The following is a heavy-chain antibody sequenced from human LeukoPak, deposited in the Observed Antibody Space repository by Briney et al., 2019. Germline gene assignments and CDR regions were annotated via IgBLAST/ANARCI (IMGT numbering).Heavy chain of an antibody. CDR1: GGSISSGGYY. CDR3: AGNPRRLWFGELLSFYYYYGMDV. Sequence: SQTLSLTCTVSGGSISSGGYYWSWIRQPPGKGLEWIGEINHSGSTNYNPSLKSRVTISVDTSKNQFSLKLSSVTAADTAVYYCAGNPRRLWFGELLSFYYYYGMDVWGQGTTVTVSS. D-gene: IGHD3-10*01. J-gene: IGHJ6*02. V-gene: IGHV4-30-2*01. CDR2: INHSGST.